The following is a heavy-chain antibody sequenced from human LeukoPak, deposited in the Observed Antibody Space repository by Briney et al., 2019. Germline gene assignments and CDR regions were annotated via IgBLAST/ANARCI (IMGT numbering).Heavy chain of an antibody. Sequence: SETLSLTCTVSGGSISSSSYYWGWIRQPPGEGLEWIGSIYYSGSTYYNPSLKSRVTISVDTSKNQFSLKLSSVTAADTAVYYCARDQDTSYWDYWGQGTLVTVSS. J-gene: IGHJ4*02. CDR2: IYYSGST. V-gene: IGHV4-39*07. CDR3: ARDQDTSYWDY. CDR1: GGSISSSSYY.